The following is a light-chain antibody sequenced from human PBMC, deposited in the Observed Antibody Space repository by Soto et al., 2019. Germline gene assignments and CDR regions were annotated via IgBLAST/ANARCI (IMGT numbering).Light chain of an antibody. V-gene: IGKV3-15*01. CDR3: QQYDNLPAWT. CDR2: GAS. Sequence: EIVVTQSPATLSVSPGERDTLSCKASQSVGTYLAWYQQKPGQAPRLLIYGASTRPSGVPARVSGGASGTEFTLPSSSLRCEDFATYHNQQYDNLPAWTFGHGTKVEIK. J-gene: IGKJ1*01. CDR1: QSVGTY.